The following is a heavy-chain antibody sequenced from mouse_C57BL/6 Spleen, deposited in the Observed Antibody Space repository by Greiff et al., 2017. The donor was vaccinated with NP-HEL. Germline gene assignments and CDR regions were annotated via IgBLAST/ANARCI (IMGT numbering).Heavy chain of an antibody. D-gene: IGHD1-1*01. J-gene: IGHJ2*01. V-gene: IGHV1-82*01. CDR3: AKVTTVVGDY. CDR1: GYAFSSSW. CDR2: IYPGDGDT. Sequence: QVQLQQSGPELVKPGASVKISCKASGYAFSSSWMNWVKQRPGKGLEWIGGIYPGDGDTNYNGKFKGKATLTADKSSSTAYMQLSSLTSEDSAVCFCAKVTTVVGDYWGKGTTLTVSS.